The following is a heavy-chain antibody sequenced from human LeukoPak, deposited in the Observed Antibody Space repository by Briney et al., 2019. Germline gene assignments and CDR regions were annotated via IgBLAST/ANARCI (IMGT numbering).Heavy chain of an antibody. D-gene: IGHD3-22*01. CDR3: ARERSGYYYDYFDY. V-gene: IGHV3-7*03. Sequence: GGSLRLSCAVSGFTFSKFWMSWVRQAPGRGLEWVANIHPEGNEKYHVESVKGRFTISRDNTKNLLFLQMNGLRVEDTAVYYCARERSGYYYDYFDYWGQGTLVTVSS. J-gene: IGHJ4*02. CDR2: IHPEGNEK. CDR1: GFTFSKFW.